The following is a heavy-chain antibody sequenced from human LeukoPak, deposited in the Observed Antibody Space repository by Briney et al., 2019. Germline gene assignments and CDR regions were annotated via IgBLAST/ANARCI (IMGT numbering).Heavy chain of an antibody. CDR3: AKGPKLGDGFHCDY. D-gene: IGHD5-24*01. V-gene: IGHV3-23*01. Sequence: GGSLRLSCAASGFTLNNYGLSWVRQAPGKGLEWVSGISGSGGNTYYADSVKGRFTISRDISKNTLFLQMDSLRLEDTAVYYCAKGPKLGDGFHCDYWGQGPLVTVSS. CDR2: ISGSGGNT. CDR1: GFTLNNYG. J-gene: IGHJ4*02.